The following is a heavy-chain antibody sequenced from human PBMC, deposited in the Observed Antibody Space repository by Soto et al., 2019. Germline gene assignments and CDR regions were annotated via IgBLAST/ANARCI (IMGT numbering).Heavy chain of an antibody. CDR1: GGSISSSSYY. CDR2: IYYSGST. CDR3: ARDRLRGYGHYYYYGMDV. D-gene: IGHD5-18*01. Sequence: SETLSLTCTVSGGSISSSSYYWGWIRQPPGKGLEWIGYIYYSGSTNYNPSLKSRVTISVDTSKNQFSLKLSSVTAADTAVYYCARDRLRGYGHYYYYGMDVWGQGTTVTVSS. J-gene: IGHJ6*02. V-gene: IGHV4-61*01.